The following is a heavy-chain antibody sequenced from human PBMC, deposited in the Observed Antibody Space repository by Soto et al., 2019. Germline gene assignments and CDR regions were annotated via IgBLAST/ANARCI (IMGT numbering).Heavy chain of an antibody. CDR1: GFTCSSYS. Sequence: PGGSLRLSCAASGFTCSSYSMNWVRQAPGKGLEWVSSISSSSSYIYYADSVKGRFTISRDNAKNSLYLQMNSLRAEDTAVYYCARDLSSRAAAGRGFDYWGQGTLVTVSS. D-gene: IGHD6-13*01. CDR2: ISSSSSYI. V-gene: IGHV3-21*01. CDR3: ARDLSSRAAAGRGFDY. J-gene: IGHJ4*02.